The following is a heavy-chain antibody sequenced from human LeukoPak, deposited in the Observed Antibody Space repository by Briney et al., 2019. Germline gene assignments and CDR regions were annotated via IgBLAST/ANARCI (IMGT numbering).Heavy chain of an antibody. CDR2: IYPGDSDT. Sequence: GESLKISCKGSGYSFTSYWIGWVRQMPGKGLEWMGIIYPGDSDTRYGPSFQGQVTISADESISTAYLQWSSLKASDTAMYYCARRARRDGYNFAFDIWGQGTMVTVSS. CDR1: GYSFTSYW. J-gene: IGHJ3*02. D-gene: IGHD5-24*01. V-gene: IGHV5-51*01. CDR3: ARRARRDGYNFAFDI.